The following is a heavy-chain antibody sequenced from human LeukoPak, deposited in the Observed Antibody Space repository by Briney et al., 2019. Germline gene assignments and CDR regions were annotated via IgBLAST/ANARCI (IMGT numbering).Heavy chain of an antibody. Sequence: SETLSLTCAVSGYSISSEYYWGWIRPPPGKGLEWIGSIYHSGSTYYNPSLKSRVTMPVDTSKNQFSLKLTSVTAADTAVYYCARQNGFGEEFDYWGQGTLVTVSP. CDR3: ARQNGFGEEFDY. CDR2: IYHSGST. J-gene: IGHJ4*02. CDR1: GYSISSEYY. V-gene: IGHV4-38-2*01. D-gene: IGHD3-3*01.